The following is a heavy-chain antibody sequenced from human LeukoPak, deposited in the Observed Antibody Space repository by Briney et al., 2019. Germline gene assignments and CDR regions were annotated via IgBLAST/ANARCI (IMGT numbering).Heavy chain of an antibody. Sequence: SGGSLRLSCAASGFTFSSYSMKWVRQAPGKGLEWVSSISSSSSYIYYADSVKGRFTISRDNAKNSLYLQMNSLRSEDTAVYYCARGLKKAAAGIPLGFWGQGTLVTVSS. V-gene: IGHV3-21*04. J-gene: IGHJ4*02. CDR3: ARGLKKAAAGIPLGF. D-gene: IGHD6-13*01. CDR1: GFTFSSYS. CDR2: ISSSSSYI.